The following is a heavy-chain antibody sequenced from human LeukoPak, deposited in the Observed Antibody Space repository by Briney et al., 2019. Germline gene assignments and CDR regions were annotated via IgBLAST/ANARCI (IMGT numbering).Heavy chain of an antibody. J-gene: IGHJ4*02. CDR3: ARVLRLWSGFVDY. CDR2: INPNSGGT. Sequence: ASVKVSCKASGYTLTGYYMHWVRQAPGQGLEWMGWINPNSGGTNYAQKFQGRVTMTRDTSISTAYMELSRLRSDDTAVYYCARVLRLWSGFVDYWGQGTLVTVSS. V-gene: IGHV1-2*02. D-gene: IGHD3-3*01. CDR1: GYTLTGYY.